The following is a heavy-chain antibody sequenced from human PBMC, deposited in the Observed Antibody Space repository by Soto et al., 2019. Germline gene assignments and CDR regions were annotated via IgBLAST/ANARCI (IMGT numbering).Heavy chain of an antibody. CDR2: IGGRGDNS. CDR3: AKDPYDSSGFYDY. J-gene: IGHJ4*02. CDR1: GFTFRSYA. Sequence: GGSLRLSCAASGFTFRSYAMSWVRQAPGKGLEWVSAIGGRGDNSYYADSVKGRFTISRDNSKNTLYLQMNSLRAGDTAVYYCAKDPYDSSGFYDYWGQGTLVTVSS. V-gene: IGHV3-23*01. D-gene: IGHD3-22*01.